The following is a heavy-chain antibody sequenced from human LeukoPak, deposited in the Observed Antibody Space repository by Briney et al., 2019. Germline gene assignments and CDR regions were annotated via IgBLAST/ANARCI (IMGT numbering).Heavy chain of an antibody. Sequence: SETLSLTCTVPGGSISSSSYYWGWIRQPPGKGLEWIGSIYYSGSTYYNPSLKSRVTISVDTSKNQFSLKLSSVTAADTAVYYCARLLAAGKRSYFDYWGQGTLVTVSS. CDR1: GGSISSSSYY. CDR2: IYYSGST. CDR3: ARLLAAGKRSYFDY. J-gene: IGHJ4*02. V-gene: IGHV4-39*01. D-gene: IGHD6-13*01.